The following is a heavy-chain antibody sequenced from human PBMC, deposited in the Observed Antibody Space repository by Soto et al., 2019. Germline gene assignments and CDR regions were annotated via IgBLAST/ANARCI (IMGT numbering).Heavy chain of an antibody. V-gene: IGHV3-30*18. CDR1: GFTFSNFG. CDR2: ISYDGRNE. CDR3: AKLAVGDGLHLDY. D-gene: IGHD3-16*01. Sequence: QVQLVESGGGVVQPGRSLRLSCAASGFTFSNFGMHWVRQAPGKGLEWVAVISYDGRNEYYVDSVKGRFTISRDTSKNTLYLQMNSLRPEDTAVYYCAKLAVGDGLHLDYWGQGTLVTVSS. J-gene: IGHJ4*02.